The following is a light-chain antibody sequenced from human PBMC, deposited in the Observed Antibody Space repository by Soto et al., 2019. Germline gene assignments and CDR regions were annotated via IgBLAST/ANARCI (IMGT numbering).Light chain of an antibody. J-gene: IGKJ4*01. CDR2: GAS. Sequence: EIVLTQSPGTLSLSPGERATLSCRASQSVSSTYLAWYQQKPGQAPRLLIYGASSRATGIPDSFSGSGSGTDFTLTISRLEPEDFAVYYCQQYGSSPSTFGGGTKVEVK. V-gene: IGKV3-20*01. CDR3: QQYGSSPST. CDR1: QSVSSTY.